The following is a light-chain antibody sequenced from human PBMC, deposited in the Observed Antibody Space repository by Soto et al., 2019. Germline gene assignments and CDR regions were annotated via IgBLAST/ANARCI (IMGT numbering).Light chain of an antibody. CDR2: DTS. J-gene: IGKJ1*01. CDR3: QQYVHWPPGT. CDR1: QSVSSS. V-gene: IGKV3-15*01. Sequence: EIVLTQSPGTLSVSPGERVTLSCRASQSVSSSLAWYQQRPGQAPRLLIYDTSTRAPGIAARFSGSGSGTDFTLTISSLESEDVAVYYLQQYVHWPPGTFGQGTTVEIK.